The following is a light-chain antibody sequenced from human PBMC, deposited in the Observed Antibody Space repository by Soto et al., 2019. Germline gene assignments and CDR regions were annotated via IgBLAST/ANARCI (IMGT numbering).Light chain of an antibody. CDR1: QGITYS. J-gene: IGKJ4*01. CDR3: QQYNSAPLT. Sequence: DIQMTQSPSSLSVSLGDRVTITCRASQGITYSLAWYQQKPGKVPKLLIYAATTLQSGVPSRFSGSGSGADFSLTITSLQPEDVATYHCQQYNSAPLTFGGGTKVEIK. CDR2: AAT. V-gene: IGKV1-27*01.